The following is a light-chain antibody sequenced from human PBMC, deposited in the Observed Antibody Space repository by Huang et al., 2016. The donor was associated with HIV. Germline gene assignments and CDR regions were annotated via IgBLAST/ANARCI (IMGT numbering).Light chain of an antibody. J-gene: IGKJ4*01. CDR3: QQSRSLPRT. V-gene: IGKV1-39*01. CDR1: ENIVYS. Sequence: DIQLTKSPSSLSASVGDGITITCRASENIVYSLSWFRQRPGRAPEALIYAASRLHAGVPSKFRATGSGTNFTLSIDGLGPEDFATYYCQQSRSLPRTYGGGTKVDI. CDR2: AAS.